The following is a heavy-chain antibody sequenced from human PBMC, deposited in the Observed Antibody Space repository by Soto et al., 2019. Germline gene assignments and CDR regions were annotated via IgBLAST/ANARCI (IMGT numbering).Heavy chain of an antibody. CDR3: AREVYTSGWNYDY. D-gene: IGHD6-19*01. Sequence: QVQLRESGPGLVKPSETLSLTCNVSGGSISPHYVNWIRQPAGKGLEWIGRVHTSGSSDYSPSLKSRVNMSVDTSKKQFSLKLNSVTDEDTAVYYCAREVYTSGWNYDYWGQGILETVSS. J-gene: IGHJ4*02. V-gene: IGHV4-4*07. CDR2: VHTSGSS. CDR1: GGSISPHY.